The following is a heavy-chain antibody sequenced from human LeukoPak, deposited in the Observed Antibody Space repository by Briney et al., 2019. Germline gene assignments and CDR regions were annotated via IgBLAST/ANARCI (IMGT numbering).Heavy chain of an antibody. CDR3: ASGRDYGSGSVYENPYDY. CDR1: GGSVSVGSYY. CDR2: IYTNGMT. D-gene: IGHD3-10*01. J-gene: IGHJ4*02. Sequence: KSSQTLSLTCTVSGGSVSVGSYYWSWIRQPAGKGLEWIGRIYTNGMTDYNPSLKSRVTISVDTSKYQFSLKLSSATAADTAVYYCASGRDYGSGSVYENPYDYWGQGTLVTVSS. V-gene: IGHV4-61*02.